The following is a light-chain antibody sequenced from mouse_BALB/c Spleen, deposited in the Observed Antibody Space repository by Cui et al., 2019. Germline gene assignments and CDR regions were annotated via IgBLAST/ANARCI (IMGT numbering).Light chain of an antibody. V-gene: IGKV6-20*01. J-gene: IGKJ2*01. CDR1: ENVGTY. CDR3: GQSYSYPYT. Sequence: NIVMTQSPKFMPMSVGERVTLSCKASENVGTYVSWYQQKPEQSPKLLIYGASNRYTGVPDRFTGSGSATDFTLTISSVQAEDLADYHCGQSYSYPYTFGGGTKLEIK. CDR2: GAS.